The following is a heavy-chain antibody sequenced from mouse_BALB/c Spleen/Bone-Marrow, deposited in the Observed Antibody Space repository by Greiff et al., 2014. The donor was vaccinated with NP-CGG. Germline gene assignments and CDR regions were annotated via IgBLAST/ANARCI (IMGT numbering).Heavy chain of an antibody. J-gene: IGHJ3*01. CDR1: GYTFTSYW. CDR2: IAPGSGST. D-gene: IGHD2-1*01. CDR3: QRGDREYGNYDGFVY. V-gene: IGHV1S41*01. Sequence: DLVKPGASVKLSCKASGYTFTSYWINWIKQRPGQGLEWIGRIAPGSGSTYYNEMFKGKATLTVDTSSSTAYIQPSSLPSAAWVVYFWQRGDREYGNYDGFVYGGQG.